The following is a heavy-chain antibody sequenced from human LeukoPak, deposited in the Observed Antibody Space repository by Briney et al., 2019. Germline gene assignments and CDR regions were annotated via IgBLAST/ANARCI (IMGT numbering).Heavy chain of an antibody. J-gene: IGHJ5*02. V-gene: IGHV3-53*04. CDR2: IYSGGST. CDR1: GFTVSSNY. CDR3: ARVRLEYYDFWSRFDP. Sequence: GGSLRLSCAASGFTVSSNYMSWVRQAPGKGLEWVSVIYSGGSTYYADSVKGRFTISRNNSKNTLYLQMNSLRAEDTAVYYCARVRLEYYDFWSRFDPWGQGTLVTVSS. D-gene: IGHD3-3*01.